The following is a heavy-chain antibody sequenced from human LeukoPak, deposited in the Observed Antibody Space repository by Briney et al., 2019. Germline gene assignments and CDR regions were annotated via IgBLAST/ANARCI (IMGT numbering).Heavy chain of an antibody. V-gene: IGHV1-69*06. J-gene: IGHJ5*02. CDR1: GGAFSSYA. D-gene: IGHD6-19*01. Sequence: ASVKVSCKASGGAFSSYAISWVRQAPGQGLEWMGGITPIFSTANYAQKFQGRVTITADKSTSTAYMELSSLRSEDTAVYYCARDLRIAVAGPGWFDPWGQGTLVTVSS. CDR3: ARDLRIAVAGPGWFDP. CDR2: ITPIFSTA.